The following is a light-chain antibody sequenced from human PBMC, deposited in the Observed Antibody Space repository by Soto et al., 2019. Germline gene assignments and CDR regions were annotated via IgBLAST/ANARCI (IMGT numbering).Light chain of an antibody. Sequence: QSALTQPASVSGSPGQSITISCTGTSRDVGGYHYVSWYQQYPGKAPKVMIYDVSNRPSGVSNRFSGSKSGNTASLTISGLQAEHEADYYCSSYTTSSTYVFGTGTKVTVL. J-gene: IGLJ1*01. CDR3: SSYTTSSTYV. CDR1: SRDVGGYHY. CDR2: DVS. V-gene: IGLV2-14*01.